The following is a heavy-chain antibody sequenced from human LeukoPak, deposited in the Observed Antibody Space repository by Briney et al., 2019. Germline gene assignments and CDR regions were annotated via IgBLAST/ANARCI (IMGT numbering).Heavy chain of an antibody. D-gene: IGHD5-18*01. CDR1: GYTFTSYG. J-gene: IGHJ4*02. V-gene: IGHV1-18*01. CDR2: ISAYNGNT. CDR3: ARDGTGAEAMEPTFDY. Sequence: ASVKVSCKASGYTFTSYGISWVRQAPGQGLEWMGWISAYNGNTNYAQKLQGRVTMTTDTSTSTAYMELRSLRSDDTAVYYCARDGTGAEAMEPTFDYWGQGTLVTVSS.